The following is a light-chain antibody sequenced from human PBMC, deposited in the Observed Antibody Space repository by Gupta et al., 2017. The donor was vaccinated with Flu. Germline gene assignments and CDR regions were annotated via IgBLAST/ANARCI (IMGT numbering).Light chain of an antibody. V-gene: IGLV1-40*01. Sequence: QSVLTQPPSVSGAPGQRVTISCTGSSSNPESSYRVHWYQQLPGSAPKLLIYDNNRRPSGVPDRFFGSKSGTSASLAINGLQTEDEAEYYCQSVDSSRSNWIFGGGTKLTVL. CDR1: SSNPESSYR. CDR2: DNN. J-gene: IGLJ3*02. CDR3: QSVDSSRSNWI.